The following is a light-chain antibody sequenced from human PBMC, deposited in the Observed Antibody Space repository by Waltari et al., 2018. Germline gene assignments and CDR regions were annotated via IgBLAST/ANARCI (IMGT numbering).Light chain of an antibody. J-gene: IGKJ1*01. CDR2: AAS. CDR3: QQSYSTPQA. CDR1: PSISSY. V-gene: IGKV1-39*01. Sequence: DIQMTQSPSSLSASVGDRVTITCRASPSISSYLNWYQQKPGKAPKLLIYAASSLQSGVPSRFSGSGSGTDFTLTISSLQPEDFATYYCQQSYSTPQAFGQGTKVEIK.